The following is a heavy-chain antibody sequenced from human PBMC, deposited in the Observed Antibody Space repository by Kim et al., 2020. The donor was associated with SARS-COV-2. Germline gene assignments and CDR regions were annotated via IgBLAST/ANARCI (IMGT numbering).Heavy chain of an antibody. D-gene: IGHD3-16*01. V-gene: IGHV3-30*01. CDR3: ARALGGGYYYGMDV. J-gene: IGHJ6*02. Sequence: ADSVTGRFTISRDNSKNTLYLQLNSLRAEDTAVYYCARALGGGYYYGMDVWGQGTTVTVSS.